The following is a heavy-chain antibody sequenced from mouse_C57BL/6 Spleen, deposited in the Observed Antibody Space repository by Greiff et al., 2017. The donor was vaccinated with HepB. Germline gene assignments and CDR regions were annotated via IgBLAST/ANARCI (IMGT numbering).Heavy chain of an antibody. CDR2: INPNNGGT. Sequence: EVQLQQSGPELVKPGASVKISCKASGYTFTDYYMNWVKQSHGKSLEWIGDINPNNGGTSYNQKFKGKATLTVDKSSSTAYMELRSLTSEDSAVYYCAREDYYGSSYRWYFDVWGTGTTVTVSS. CDR1: GYTFTDYY. V-gene: IGHV1-26*01. J-gene: IGHJ1*03. CDR3: AREDYYGSSYRWYFDV. D-gene: IGHD1-1*01.